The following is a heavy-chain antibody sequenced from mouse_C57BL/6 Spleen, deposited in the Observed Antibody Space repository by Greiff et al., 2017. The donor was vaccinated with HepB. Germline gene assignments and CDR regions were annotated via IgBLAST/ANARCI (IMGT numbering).Heavy chain of an antibody. V-gene: IGHV1-69*01. J-gene: IGHJ2*01. CDR1: GYTFTSYW. CDR2: IDPADSYT. D-gene: IGHD2-1*01. CDR3: AILAKPLPIDYFDY. Sequence: VQLQQPGAELVMPGASVKLSCKASGYTFTSYWMHWVKQRPGQGLEWIGEIDPADSYTNYNQKFKGKSTLTVDKSTSTAYMQLSSLTSEDTAVYYCAILAKPLPIDYFDYWGQGTTLTVSS.